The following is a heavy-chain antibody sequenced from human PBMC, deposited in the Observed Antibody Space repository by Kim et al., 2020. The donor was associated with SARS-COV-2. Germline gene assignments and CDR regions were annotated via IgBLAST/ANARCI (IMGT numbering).Heavy chain of an antibody. CDR3: ARHLRYSSSWCDY. Sequence: SETLSLTCTVSGGSISSSSYYWGWIRQPPGKGLEWIGSIYYSGSTYYNPSLKSGVTISVDTSKNQFSLKLSSVTAADTAVYYCARHLRYSSSWCDYWGQGTLVTVSS. J-gene: IGHJ4*02. CDR1: GGSISSSSYY. CDR2: IYYSGST. D-gene: IGHD6-13*01. V-gene: IGHV4-39*01.